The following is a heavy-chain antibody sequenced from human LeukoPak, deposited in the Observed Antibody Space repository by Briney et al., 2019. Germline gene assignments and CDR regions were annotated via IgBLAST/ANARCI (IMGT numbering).Heavy chain of an antibody. CDR2: IKSKTDGGTT. Sequence: GGSLRLSCAASGFTFSNAWMSWVRQAPGKGLEWVGRIKSKTDGGTTDYAAPVKGRFTISRDDSKNTLYLQMNSLKPEDTAVYYCARSVRGSGLPLGWFDPWGQGTLVTVSS. CDR1: GFTFSNAW. D-gene: IGHD3-10*01. J-gene: IGHJ5*02. V-gene: IGHV3-15*01. CDR3: ARSVRGSGLPLGWFDP.